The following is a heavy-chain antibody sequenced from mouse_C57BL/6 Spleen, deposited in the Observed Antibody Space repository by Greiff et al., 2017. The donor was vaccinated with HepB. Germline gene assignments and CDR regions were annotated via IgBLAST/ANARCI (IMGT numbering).Heavy chain of an antibody. CDR3: ARTYITTVVATDY. V-gene: IGHV1-7*01. J-gene: IGHJ2*01. CDR2: INPSSGYT. Sequence: QVQLKESGAELAKPGASVKLSCKASGYTFTSYWMHWVKQRPGQGLEWIGYINPSSGYTKYNQKFKNKATLTADKSSSTAYMQLSSLTYEDSAVYYCARTYITTVVATDYWGQGTTLTVSS. CDR1: GYTFTSYW. D-gene: IGHD1-1*01.